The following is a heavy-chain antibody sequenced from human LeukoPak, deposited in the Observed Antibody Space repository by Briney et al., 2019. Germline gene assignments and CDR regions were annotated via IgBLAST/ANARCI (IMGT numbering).Heavy chain of an antibody. Sequence: SQILSLTCAISGDSVSSNSAAWNWIRQSPSRGLEWLGRTYYRSKWYNDYAVSVKSRITINPDTSKNQFSLLLNSVTPEDTAVYYCARARDGYSSSWYLFSAFDIWGQGTMVTVPS. CDR1: GDSVSSNSAA. J-gene: IGHJ3*02. V-gene: IGHV6-1*01. CDR2: TYYRSKWYN. D-gene: IGHD6-13*01. CDR3: ARARDGYSSSWYLFSAFDI.